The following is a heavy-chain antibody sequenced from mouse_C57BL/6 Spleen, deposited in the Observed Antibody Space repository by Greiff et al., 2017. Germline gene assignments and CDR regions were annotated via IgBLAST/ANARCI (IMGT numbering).Heavy chain of an antibody. Sequence: EVQVVESGGGLVKPGGSLKLSCAASGFTFSSYAMSWVRQTPEKRLEWVATISDGGSYTYYPDNVKGRFTISRDNAKNNLYLQMSHLKSEDTAMYYCAPGGFADWGQGTLVTVSA. CDR3: APGGFAD. V-gene: IGHV5-4*01. CDR2: ISDGGSYT. J-gene: IGHJ3*01. CDR1: GFTFSSYA.